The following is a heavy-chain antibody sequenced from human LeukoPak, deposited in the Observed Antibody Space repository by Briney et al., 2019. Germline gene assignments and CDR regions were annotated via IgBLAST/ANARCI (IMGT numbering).Heavy chain of an antibody. CDR3: ARVCRRGRADYYDSSGYYYRPHAFDI. V-gene: IGHV4-34*01. J-gene: IGHJ3*02. CDR1: GGSFSGYY. D-gene: IGHD3-22*01. CDR2: INHSGST. Sequence: SETLSLTCAVYGGSFSGYYWSWIRQPPGKGLEWIGEINHSGSTNYNPSLKSRVTISVDTSKNQFSLKLSSVTAADTAVYYCARVCRRGRADYYDSSGYYYRPHAFDIWGQGTMVTVSS.